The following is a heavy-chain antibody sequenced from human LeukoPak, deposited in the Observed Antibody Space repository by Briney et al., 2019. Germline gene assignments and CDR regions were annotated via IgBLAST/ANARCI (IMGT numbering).Heavy chain of an antibody. CDR3: ARDVTGGNALDI. D-gene: IGHD1-20*01. CDR2: MNPNSGGT. J-gene: IGHJ3*02. CDR1: GYTFTSYD. V-gene: IGHV1-2*04. Sequence: ASVKVSCKASGYTFTSYDINWVRQATGQGLEWMGWMNPNSGGTNYAQKFQGWVTMTRDTSISTAYMELSRLRSDDTAVYYCARDVTGGNALDIWGQGTMVTVSS.